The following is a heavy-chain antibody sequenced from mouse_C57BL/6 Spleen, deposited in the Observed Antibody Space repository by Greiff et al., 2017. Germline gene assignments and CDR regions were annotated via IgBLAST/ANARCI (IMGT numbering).Heavy chain of an antibody. D-gene: IGHD3-2*02. CDR1: GYAFTNYL. CDR2: INPGSGGT. J-gene: IGHJ2*01. Sequence: VQVVESGAELVRPGTSVKVSCKASGYAFTNYLIEWVKQRPGQGLEWIGVINPGSGGTNYNEKFKGKATLTADKSSSTAYMQLSSLTSEDSAVYFCARSRGQRRPFDYWGQGTTLTVSS. V-gene: IGHV1-54*01. CDR3: ARSRGQRRPFDY.